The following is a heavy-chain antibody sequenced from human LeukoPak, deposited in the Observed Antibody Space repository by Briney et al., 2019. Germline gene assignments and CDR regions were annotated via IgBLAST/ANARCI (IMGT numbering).Heavy chain of an antibody. D-gene: IGHD3-3*01. CDR3: ARVEGVTIFGVVTLPFDY. CDR2: ISAYNGNT. CDR1: GYTFTSYG. V-gene: IGHV1-18*01. Sequence: GASVKVSCTASGYTFTSYGISWVRQAPGQGLEWMGWISAYNGNTNYAQKLQGRVTMTTDTSTSTAYMELRSLRSDDTAVYYCARVEGVTIFGVVTLPFDYWGQGTLVTVST. J-gene: IGHJ4*02.